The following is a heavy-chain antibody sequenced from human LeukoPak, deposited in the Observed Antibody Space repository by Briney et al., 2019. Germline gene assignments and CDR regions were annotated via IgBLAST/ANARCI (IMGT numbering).Heavy chain of an antibody. CDR3: ARDRRGYCSSTSCYGPYYYYGMVV. V-gene: IGHV4-59*01. CDR2: IYYSGST. Sequence: SETLSLTCTVSGGSISSYYWSWIRQPPGKGLEWIGYIYYSGSTNYNPSLKSRVTISVDTSKNQFSLKLSSVTAADTAVYYCARDRRGYCSSTSCYGPYYYYGMVVWGKGTTVTVSS. CDR1: GGSISSYY. J-gene: IGHJ6*04. D-gene: IGHD2-2*01.